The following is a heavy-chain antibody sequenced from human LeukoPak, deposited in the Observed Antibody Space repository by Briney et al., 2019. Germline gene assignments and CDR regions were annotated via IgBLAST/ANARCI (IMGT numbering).Heavy chain of an antibody. D-gene: IGHD6-19*01. CDR3: ARSSLDSSGWYRPRTPNWFDP. CDR1: GFTFSDYY. J-gene: IGHJ5*02. V-gene: IGHV3-11*01. Sequence: GGSLRLSCAASGFTFSDYYMSWIRQAPGKGLEWVSYISSSGSTIYYADSVKGRFTISRDNAKNSLYLQMNSLRAEDTAVYYCARSSLDSSGWYRPRTPNWFDPWGQGTLVTVSS. CDR2: ISSSGSTI.